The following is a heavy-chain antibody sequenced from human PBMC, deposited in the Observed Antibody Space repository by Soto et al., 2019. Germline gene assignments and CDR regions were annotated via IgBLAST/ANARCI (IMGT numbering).Heavy chain of an antibody. CDR3: ARGSQALLWELLPYFDY. D-gene: IGHD1-26*01. CDR2: IYYSGST. J-gene: IGHJ4*02. CDR1: GVSISSSSYY. Sequence: SDTLSLTCTVSGVSISSSSYYWGWIHQPPGKVLEWIGSIYYSGSTYYNPSLKSRVTISVDTSKNQFPLKLSSVTAADTAVYYCARGSQALLWELLPYFDYWGQGTLVTVSS. V-gene: IGHV4-39*01.